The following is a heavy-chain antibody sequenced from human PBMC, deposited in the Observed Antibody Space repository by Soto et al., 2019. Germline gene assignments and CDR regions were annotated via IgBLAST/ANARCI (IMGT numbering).Heavy chain of an antibody. CDR1: GYTFTSYG. CDR3: ARATTVTTFDYGMDV. D-gene: IGHD4-17*01. Sequence: QVQLVQSGAEVKKPGASVKVSCKASGYTFTSYGISWVRQAPGQGLEWMGWISAYNGNTNYAQKLQGRVTMTTDTSLXTAYRELRSLRSDDTAVYYCARATTVTTFDYGMDVWGQGTTVTVSS. CDR2: ISAYNGNT. V-gene: IGHV1-18*01. J-gene: IGHJ6*02.